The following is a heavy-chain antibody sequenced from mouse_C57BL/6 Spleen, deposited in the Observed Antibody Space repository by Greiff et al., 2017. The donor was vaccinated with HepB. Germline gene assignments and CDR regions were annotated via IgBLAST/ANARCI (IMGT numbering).Heavy chain of an antibody. J-gene: IGHJ4*01. Sequence: QVQLQQSGAELVKPGASVKISCKASGYTFTDYYINWVKQRPGQGLEWIGKIGPGSGSTYYNEKFKGKATLTADKSSSTAYMQLSSLTPEDSAVYFCARERQRSYYYAMDYCGQGTSVTVSS. D-gene: IGHD1-1*01. CDR3: ARERQRSYYYAMDY. CDR1: GYTFTDYY. CDR2: IGPGSGST. V-gene: IGHV1-77*01.